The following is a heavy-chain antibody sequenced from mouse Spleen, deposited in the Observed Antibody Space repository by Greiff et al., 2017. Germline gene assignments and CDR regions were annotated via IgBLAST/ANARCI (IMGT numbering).Heavy chain of an antibody. CDR2: ISTYYGDA. Sequence: QVQLQQSGAELVRPGVSVKISCKGSGYTFTDYAMHWVKQSHAKSLEWIGVISTYYGDASYNQKFKGKATMTVDKSSSTAYMELARLTSEDSAIYYCARAGVRRGYAMDYWGQGTSVTVSS. CDR1: GYTFTDYA. D-gene: IGHD2-14*01. V-gene: IGHV1S137*01. CDR3: ARAGVRRGYAMDY. J-gene: IGHJ4*01.